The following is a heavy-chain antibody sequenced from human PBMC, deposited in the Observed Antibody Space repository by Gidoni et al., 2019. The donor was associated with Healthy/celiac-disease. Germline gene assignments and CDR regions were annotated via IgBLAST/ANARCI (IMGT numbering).Heavy chain of an antibody. CDR1: EFTFSSYS. CDR2: SSSSSSYI. J-gene: IGHJ5*02. CDR3: AREAAAVYREGWFDP. D-gene: IGHD6-13*01. V-gene: IGHV3-21*01. Sequence: EVQLVESGGGLVKPGGSLRLSCAASEFTFSSYSMNGVRQAPGKGLEWVSSSSSSSSYIYYADSVKGRFTISRDNAKNSLYLQMNSLRAEDTAVYYCAREAAAVYREGWFDPWGQGTLVTVSS.